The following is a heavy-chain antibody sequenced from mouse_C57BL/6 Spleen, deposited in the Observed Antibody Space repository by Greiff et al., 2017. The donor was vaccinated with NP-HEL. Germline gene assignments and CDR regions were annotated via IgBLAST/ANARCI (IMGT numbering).Heavy chain of an antibody. CDR2: FYPGSGSI. CDR1: GYTFTEYT. CDR3: ARHEGRYFDY. V-gene: IGHV1-62-2*01. J-gene: IGHJ2*01. Sequence: QVQLQQSGAELVKPGASVKLSCKASGYTFTEYTIHWVKQRSGQGLEWIGWFYPGSGSIKYNENFKDKAALTADKSSSTVHMELSRLTSGDSAVYVGARHEGRYFDYWSQGATLTVAS.